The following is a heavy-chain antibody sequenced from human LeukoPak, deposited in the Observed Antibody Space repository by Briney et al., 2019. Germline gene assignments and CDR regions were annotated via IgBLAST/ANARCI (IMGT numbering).Heavy chain of an antibody. CDR1: GGSISSSSHY. V-gene: IGHV4-39*07. J-gene: IGHJ4*02. CDR2: IYYRGST. CDR3: ATKSFQYDILTGYDWEGPPR. Sequence: PSETLSLTCTVSGGSISSSSHYWGWIRQPPGKGLEWIGSIYYRGSTYYTPSLKSRVAISVVTSKNQVSLKLRSVTAADTAVYYCATKSFQYDILTGYDWEGPPRWGQGILVTVSS. D-gene: IGHD3-9*01.